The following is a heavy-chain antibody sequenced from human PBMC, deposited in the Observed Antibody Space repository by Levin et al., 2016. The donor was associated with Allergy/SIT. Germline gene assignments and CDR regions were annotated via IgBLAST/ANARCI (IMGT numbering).Heavy chain of an antibody. V-gene: IGHV4-59*08. CDR3: ARQHSSGWYVGWFDP. Sequence: SETLSLTCTVSGGSISSYYWSWIRQPPGKGLEWIGYIYYSGSTNYNPSLKSRVTISVDTSKNQFSLKLSSVTAADTAVYYCARQHSSGWYVGWFDPWGQGTLVTVSS. CDR1: GGSISSYY. CDR2: IYYSGST. D-gene: IGHD6-19*01. J-gene: IGHJ5*02.